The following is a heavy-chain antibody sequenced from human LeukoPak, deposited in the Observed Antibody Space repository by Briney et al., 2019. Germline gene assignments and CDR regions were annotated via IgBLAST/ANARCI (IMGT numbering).Heavy chain of an antibody. CDR1: RFTFSSYW. D-gene: IGHD4-11*01. Sequence: GGSLRLSCAASRFTFSSYWMHWVRQAPGKGLLWVSRINGEGSSAYYADSAKGRFTISRDNAKNSLYLQMNSLRAEDTAVYYCARDPSSKSSRPSPTDYWGQGTLVTVSS. CDR3: ARDPSSKSSRPSPTDY. V-gene: IGHV3-74*01. CDR2: INGEGSSA. J-gene: IGHJ4*02.